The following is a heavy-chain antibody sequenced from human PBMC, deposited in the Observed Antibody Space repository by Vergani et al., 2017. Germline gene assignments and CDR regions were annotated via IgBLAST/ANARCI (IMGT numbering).Heavy chain of an antibody. CDR2: IYWNDDK. J-gene: IGHJ3*02. Sequence: QITLKESGPTLVKPTQTLTLTCTFSGFSLSTSGVGVGWIRQPPGKALEWLALIYWNDDKRYSPSLKSRLTITKDTSKNQVVLTMTNMDPVDTATYYCARTGFLEWLPPPNDAFDIWGQRRMVTVSS. CDR1: GFSLSTSGVG. V-gene: IGHV2-5*01. CDR3: ARTGFLEWLPPPNDAFDI. D-gene: IGHD3-3*01.